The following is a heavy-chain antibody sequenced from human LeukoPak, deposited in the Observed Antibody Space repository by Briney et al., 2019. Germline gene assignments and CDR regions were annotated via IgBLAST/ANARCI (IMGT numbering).Heavy chain of an antibody. Sequence: PGGSLRLSCAASGLSFSSYEMNWVRQAPGKGLEWISYISSTGSAIFYADSVKGRFTISRDNAKNSLYLQMNSLRAEDTAFYYCATKGGLADWGQGTLVTVSS. V-gene: IGHV3-48*03. J-gene: IGHJ4*02. D-gene: IGHD5-12*01. CDR2: ISSTGSAI. CDR1: GLSFSSYE. CDR3: ATKGGLAD.